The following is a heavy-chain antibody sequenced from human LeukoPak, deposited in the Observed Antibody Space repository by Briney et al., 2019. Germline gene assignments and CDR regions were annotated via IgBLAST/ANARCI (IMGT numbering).Heavy chain of an antibody. CDR1: GFTFSSYG. CDR2: IRYDGSNK. J-gene: IGHJ4*02. Sequence: GGSLRLSCAASGFTFSSYGMHLVRQAPGKGLEWVAFIRYDGSNKYYADSVKGRFTISRDNSKNTLYLQMNSLRAEDTAVYYCAKYGGYSYGSQLGYWGQGTLVTVSS. CDR3: AKYGGYSYGSQLGY. D-gene: IGHD5-18*01. V-gene: IGHV3-30*02.